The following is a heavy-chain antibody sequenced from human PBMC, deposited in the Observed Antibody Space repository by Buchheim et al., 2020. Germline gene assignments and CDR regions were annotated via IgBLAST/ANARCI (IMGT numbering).Heavy chain of an antibody. V-gene: IGHV1-8*01. CDR1: GYTFTSYD. CDR2: MNPNSGNT. CDR3: ARTIIVGATIAYYYYYYGMDV. D-gene: IGHD1-26*01. Sequence: QVQLVQSGAEVKKPGASVKVSCKASGYTFTSYDINWVRQATGQGLEWMGWMNPNSGNTGYAQKFQGRVTMTRNTPISTAYMELSSLRSEDTAVYYCARTIIVGATIAYYYYYYGMDVWGQGTT. J-gene: IGHJ6*02.